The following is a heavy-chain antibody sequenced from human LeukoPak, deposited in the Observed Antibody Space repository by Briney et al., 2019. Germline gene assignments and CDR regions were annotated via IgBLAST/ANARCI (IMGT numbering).Heavy chain of an antibody. J-gene: IGHJ4*02. D-gene: IGHD3-22*01. CDR2: ISYDGSNK. CDR3: AKDQRYDSSGPDY. CDR1: GFTFSSYG. V-gene: IGHV3-30*18. Sequence: GGSLRLSCAASGFTFSSYGMHWVRQAPGKGLEWVAVISYDGSNKYYADPVKGRFTISRDNSKNTLYLQMNSLRAEDTAVYYCAKDQRYDSSGPDYWGQGTLVTVSS.